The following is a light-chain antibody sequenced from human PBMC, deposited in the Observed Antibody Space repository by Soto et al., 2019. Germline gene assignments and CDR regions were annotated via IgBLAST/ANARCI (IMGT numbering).Light chain of an antibody. CDR3: SSYRSSSTPLWV. J-gene: IGLJ1*01. V-gene: IGLV2-14*03. Sequence: QSALTQPASVSGSPGQSITISCTGTNSDVGGYNYVSWYQQHPGKAPKLMIYDVSDRPSGVSNRFSGSRSGNTASLTISGLQAEDEADYYCSSYRSSSTPLWVFGTGTKLTVL. CDR1: NSDVGGYNY. CDR2: DVS.